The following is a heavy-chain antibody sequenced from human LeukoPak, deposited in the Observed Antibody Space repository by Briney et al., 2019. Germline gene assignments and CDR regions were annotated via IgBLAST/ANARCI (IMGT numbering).Heavy chain of an antibody. V-gene: IGHV1-18*01. Sequence: ASVKVSCKASGYTFKNYGLIWVKQAPGQGLEWMGWISAFSRSAEYTQKFQDRVTMTTDTSANIAYMEVRSLRSDDTAVYFCARGNYDLWSGQRTIYYFDYWGQGTLLTVSS. CDR3: ARGNYDLWSGQRTIYYFDY. CDR2: ISAFSRSA. CDR1: GYTFKNYG. J-gene: IGHJ4*02. D-gene: IGHD3-3*01.